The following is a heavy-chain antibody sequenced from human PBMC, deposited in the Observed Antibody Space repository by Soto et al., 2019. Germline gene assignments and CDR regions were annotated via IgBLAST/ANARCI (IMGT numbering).Heavy chain of an antibody. D-gene: IGHD1-26*01. V-gene: IGHV3-23*01. J-gene: IGHJ6*02. CDR2: ISGSGRTI. CDR3: AKVGPSYYYGMDV. CDR1: GLDFSSEV. Sequence: GGSLRLSCAASGLDFSSEVMCWVRQAPGKGLECVSSISGSGRTIYHADSMRGRFAISRDNSKNSLYLQLNNLRVDDTAVYYCAKVGPSYYYGMDVWGQGTTVTVSS.